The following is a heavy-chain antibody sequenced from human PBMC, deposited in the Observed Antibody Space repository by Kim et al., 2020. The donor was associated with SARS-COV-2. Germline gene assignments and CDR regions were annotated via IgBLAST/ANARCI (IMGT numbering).Heavy chain of an antibody. CDR1: GFSLSNYG. J-gene: IGHJ4*02. V-gene: IGHV3-33*01. Sequence: GGSLRLSCEASGFSLSNYGMHWVRQAPGRGLEWLAALWNDGSNNYYVDSVKGRFTISKDNSKNTLYLQMNSLRAEDTAVYYCARGMNRRPDFWGQGTLVTVSS. CDR3: ARGMNRRPDF. CDR2: LWNDGSNN.